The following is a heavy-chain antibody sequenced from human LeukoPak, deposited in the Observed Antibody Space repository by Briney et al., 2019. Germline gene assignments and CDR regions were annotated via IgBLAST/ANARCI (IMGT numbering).Heavy chain of an antibody. CDR3: ARHIVVVPAGIVLFDP. D-gene: IGHD2-2*01. Sequence: SQTLSLTCTVSGGSISSGGYYWSWIRQHPGKGLEWIGYIYYSGSTNYNPSLKSRVTISVDTSKNQFSLKLSSVTAADTAVYYCARHIVVVPAGIVLFDPWGQGTLVTVSS. CDR1: GGSISSGGYY. V-gene: IGHV4-31*03. J-gene: IGHJ5*02. CDR2: IYYSGST.